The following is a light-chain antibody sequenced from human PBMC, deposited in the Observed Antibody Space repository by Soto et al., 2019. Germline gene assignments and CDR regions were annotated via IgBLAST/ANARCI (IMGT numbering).Light chain of an antibody. V-gene: IGKV1-9*01. Sequence: IQLTQSPSSLSASVGDRVTITCRASQDINSYLSWYQQKPGKAPNLLIYDGSTLHSGVPSRFSGGRSGTDFTLTISSLQPEDFATYYCQQGYGYPFTFGGGTKVDIK. CDR1: QDINSY. J-gene: IGKJ4*01. CDR3: QQGYGYPFT. CDR2: DGS.